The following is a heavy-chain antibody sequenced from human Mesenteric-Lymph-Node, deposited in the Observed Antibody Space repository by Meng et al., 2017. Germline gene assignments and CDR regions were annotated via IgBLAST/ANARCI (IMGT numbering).Heavy chain of an antibody. Sequence: GSLRLSCAVYGGSFSDSYWSWVRLPPGKGLEWVGEINHDGNTNHNPSLKSRLSMSVDTSKTQFSLKLRSVSAADTAVYYCARERPYCSGGSCYLDYWGQGTLVTGYS. CDR2: INHDGNT. J-gene: IGHJ4*02. CDR1: GGSFSDSY. D-gene: IGHD2-15*01. V-gene: IGHV4-34*01. CDR3: ARERPYCSGGSCYLDY.